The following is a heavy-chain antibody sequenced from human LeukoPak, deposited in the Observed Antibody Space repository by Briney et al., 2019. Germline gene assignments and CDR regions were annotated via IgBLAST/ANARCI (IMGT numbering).Heavy chain of an antibody. CDR2: IYHSGST. D-gene: IGHD1-14*01. J-gene: IGHJ5*02. Sequence: SETLSLTCTVSDDSITIYYWGWIRQPPGKGLEWIGSIYHSGSTYYKPSLKSRVTISVDTSKNQFSLKLRSVTAADTAVYYCARVTSRLGWFDPWGQGTLVTVSS. V-gene: IGHV4-38-2*02. CDR3: ARVTSRLGWFDP. CDR1: DDSITIYY.